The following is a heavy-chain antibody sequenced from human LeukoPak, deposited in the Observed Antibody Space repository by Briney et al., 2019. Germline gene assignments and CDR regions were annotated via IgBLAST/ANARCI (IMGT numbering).Heavy chain of an antibody. CDR1: GGSISSYY. Sequence: SETLSLTCNVSGGSISSYYWSWIRQSAGKGLEGIGRIYTSGNTHYNPSLKSRVTMSLDMSNNQFSLKVTSVTAADTAVYYCARSADYGVYNWFDPWGPGTLVTVSS. CDR3: ARSADYGVYNWFDP. J-gene: IGHJ5*02. V-gene: IGHV4-4*07. D-gene: IGHD4-17*01. CDR2: IYTSGNT.